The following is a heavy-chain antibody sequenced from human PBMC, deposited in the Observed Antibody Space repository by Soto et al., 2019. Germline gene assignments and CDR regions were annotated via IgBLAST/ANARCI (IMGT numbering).Heavy chain of an antibody. J-gene: IGHJ4*02. V-gene: IGHV1-18*01. CDR3: ARDRVTMVRGEGGY. CDR1: GYTFTSYG. D-gene: IGHD3-10*01. Sequence: ASVKVSCKASGYTFTSYGISWVRQAPGQGLEWMGWISAYNGNTNYAQKLQGRVTMTTDTSTSTAYMELRSLRSDDTAVYYFARDRVTMVRGEGGYWGQGTLVTVSS. CDR2: ISAYNGNT.